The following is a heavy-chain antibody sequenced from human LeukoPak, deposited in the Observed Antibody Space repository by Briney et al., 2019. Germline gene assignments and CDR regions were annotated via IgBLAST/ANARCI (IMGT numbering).Heavy chain of an antibody. CDR2: ISWDGGST. CDR3: AKAARGGWLQTIDY. Sequence: GGSLRLSCAASGFTFDDYAMHWVRQAPGKGLEWVSLISWDGGSTYYADSVKGRFTISRDNSKNSLYLQMNSLRAEDTALYYCAKAARGGWLQTIDYWGQGTLVTVSS. CDR1: GFTFDDYA. J-gene: IGHJ4*02. V-gene: IGHV3-43D*03. D-gene: IGHD5-24*01.